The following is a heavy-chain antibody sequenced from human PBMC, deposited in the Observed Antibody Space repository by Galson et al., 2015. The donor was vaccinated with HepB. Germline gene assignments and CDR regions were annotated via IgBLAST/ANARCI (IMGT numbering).Heavy chain of an antibody. V-gene: IGHV3-30-3*01. D-gene: IGHD2-2*01. CDR3: ARNGEWYQLLTTYFDY. Sequence: SLRLSCAASGFTFSSYAMHWVRQAPGKGLGWVAVISYDGSNKYYADSVKGRFTISRDNSKNTLYLQMNSLRAEDTAVYYCARNGEWYQLLTTYFDYWGQGTLVTVSS. CDR1: GFTFSSYA. CDR2: ISYDGSNK. J-gene: IGHJ4*02.